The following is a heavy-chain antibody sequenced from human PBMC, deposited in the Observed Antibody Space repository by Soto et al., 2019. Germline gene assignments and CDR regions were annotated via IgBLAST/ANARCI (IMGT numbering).Heavy chain of an antibody. Sequence: GVTLRLSCAASRFTFTRYSMNWVRQAPGEGLEWVSSISSTTNYIYYGGSMQGRFTISRDNAKSSLYLELNSLRAEDTAVYYFARESEELTSNFDYWGKGT. CDR1: RFTFTRYS. D-gene: IGHD1-7*01. CDR2: ISSTTNYI. V-gene: IGHV3-21*06. CDR3: ARESEELTSNFDY. J-gene: IGHJ4*02.